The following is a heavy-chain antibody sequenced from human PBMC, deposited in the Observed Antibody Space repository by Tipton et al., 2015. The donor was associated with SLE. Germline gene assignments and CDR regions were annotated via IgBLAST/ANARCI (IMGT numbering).Heavy chain of an antibody. V-gene: IGHV4-59*12. CDR2: IYYSGST. J-gene: IGHJ6*02. CDR3: AREGGYDPYYYGMDV. D-gene: IGHD5-12*01. Sequence: TLSLTCTVSGGSISSYYWSWIRQPPGKGLEWIGYIYYSGSTYYNPSLKSRVTISVDTSKNQFSLKLSSVTAADTAVYYCAREGGYDPYYYGMDVWGQGTTVTVSS. CDR1: GGSISSYY.